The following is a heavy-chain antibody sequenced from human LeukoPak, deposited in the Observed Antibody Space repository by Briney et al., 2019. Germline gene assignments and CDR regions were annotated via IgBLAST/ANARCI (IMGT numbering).Heavy chain of an antibody. Sequence: PGRSLRLSCAASGFPFSSYGMHWVRQAPGKGLEWVAVIWYDGSKKYYGDSVKGRFTTSRDNSKNTLYLQVNSLRAEDTAVHYCARIYCGGDCLDSAPLSDAFDIWGQGTMVTVSS. V-gene: IGHV3-33*01. CDR2: IWYDGSKK. D-gene: IGHD2-21*02. CDR1: GFPFSSYG. J-gene: IGHJ3*02. CDR3: ARIYCGGDCLDSAPLSDAFDI.